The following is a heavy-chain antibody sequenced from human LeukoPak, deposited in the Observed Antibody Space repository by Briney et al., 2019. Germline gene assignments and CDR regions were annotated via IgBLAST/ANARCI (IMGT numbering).Heavy chain of an antibody. V-gene: IGHV4-59*08. D-gene: IGHD6-13*01. CDR3: ARLIAAAGTLDY. CDR2: IYYSGST. J-gene: IGHJ4*02. CDR1: GGSISSYY. Sequence: SETLSLTCTVSGGSISSYYWSWIRQPPGKGLEWIGYIYYSGSTNYNPSLKSRVTISVDTSKNQFSLKLSSVTAADTAVYYCARLIAAAGTLDYWGQGTLVTVSS.